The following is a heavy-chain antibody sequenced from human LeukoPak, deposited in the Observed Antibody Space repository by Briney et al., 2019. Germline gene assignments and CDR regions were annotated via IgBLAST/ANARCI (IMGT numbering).Heavy chain of an antibody. Sequence: ASVKVSCKASGYIFTDYYMYWVRQATGQGLEWMGWMNPNSGNTGYAQKFQGRVTMTRNTSISTAYMELSSLRSEDTAVYYCARGPWYSSGWYGGYYYYYMDVWGKGTTVTISS. CDR2: MNPNSGNT. V-gene: IGHV1-8*02. D-gene: IGHD6-19*01. CDR3: ARGPWYSSGWYGGYYYYYMDV. J-gene: IGHJ6*03. CDR1: GYIFTDYY.